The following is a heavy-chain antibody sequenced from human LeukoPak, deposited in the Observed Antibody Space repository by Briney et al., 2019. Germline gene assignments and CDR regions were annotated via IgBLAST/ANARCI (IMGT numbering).Heavy chain of an antibody. CDR1: GFTFSSYA. CDR3: ARDVTPLNYYGSGSYSDY. J-gene: IGHJ4*02. D-gene: IGHD3-10*01. V-gene: IGHV3-30*14. Sequence: SGGSLRLSCAASGFTFSSYAMHWVRQAPGKGLEWVAVISYDGSNKYYADSVKGRFTISRDNSKNTLYLQMNSLRAEDTAVYYCARDVTPLNYYGSGSYSDYWGQGTLVTVSS. CDR2: ISYDGSNK.